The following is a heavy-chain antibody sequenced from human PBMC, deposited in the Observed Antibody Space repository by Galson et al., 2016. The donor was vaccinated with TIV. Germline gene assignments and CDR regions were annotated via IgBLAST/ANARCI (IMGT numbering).Heavy chain of an antibody. D-gene: IGHD2-21*01. J-gene: IGHJ4*02. CDR3: ARLVVVLVNFDS. CDR2: IHYSGST. CDR1: GGSMTNDDYY. V-gene: IGHV4-30-4*08. Sequence: TLSLTCTVSGGSMTNDDYYWSWVRQSPGKGLEWIGYIHYSGSTDYNPSLKNRVAISADTSKNQFSLNLNPVTAADTAVYYCARLVVVLVNFDSWGQGALVTVSS.